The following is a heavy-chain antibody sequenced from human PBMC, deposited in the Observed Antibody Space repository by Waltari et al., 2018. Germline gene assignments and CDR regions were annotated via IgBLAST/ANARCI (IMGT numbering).Heavy chain of an antibody. J-gene: IGHJ4*02. Sequence: EVQLVESGGGLVKPGGSLRLSCAASGFTFDAYAMPWVRQAPGKGLEWGSGISWNSGSIGYADSVKGRFTISRDNAKNSLYLQMNSLRAEDTALYYCAKAYSSGWTHFDYWGQGTLVTVSS. CDR2: ISWNSGSI. D-gene: IGHD6-19*01. CDR1: GFTFDAYA. V-gene: IGHV3-9*01. CDR3: AKAYSSGWTHFDY.